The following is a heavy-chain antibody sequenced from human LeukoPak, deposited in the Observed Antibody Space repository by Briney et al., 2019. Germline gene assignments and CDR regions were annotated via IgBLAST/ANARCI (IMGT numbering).Heavy chain of an antibody. CDR3: AKVHAWGQLWLPFDY. CDR2: ISGSGGST. CDR1: GFTFSSYA. D-gene: IGHD5-18*01. J-gene: IGHJ4*02. V-gene: IGHV3-23*01. Sequence: RAGGSLRLSCAASGFTFSSYAMSWVRQAPGKGLEWVSAISGSGGSTYYADSVKGRFTISRDNSKNTLYLQMNSLRAEDTAVYYCAKVHAWGQLWLPFDYWGQGTLVTVSS.